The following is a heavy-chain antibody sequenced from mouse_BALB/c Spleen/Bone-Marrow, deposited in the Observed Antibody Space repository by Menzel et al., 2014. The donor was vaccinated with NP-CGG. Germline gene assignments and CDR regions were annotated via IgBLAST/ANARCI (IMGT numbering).Heavy chain of an antibody. J-gene: IGHJ4*01. CDR1: GFTFSSYA. Sequence: VQLKESGGGLVKPGGSLKLSCAASGFTFSSYAMSWVRQTPEKRLEWVASISSGGSTYYPDSVKGRFTISRDNARNILYLQMSSLRSEDAAMYYCARRGGSGNYAMDYWGQGTSVTVSP. D-gene: IGHD1-1*01. CDR2: ISSGGST. V-gene: IGHV5-6-5*01. CDR3: ARRGGSGNYAMDY.